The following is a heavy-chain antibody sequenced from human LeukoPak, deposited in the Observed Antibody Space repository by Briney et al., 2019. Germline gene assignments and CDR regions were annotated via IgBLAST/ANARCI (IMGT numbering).Heavy chain of an antibody. CDR2: IYYSGST. V-gene: IGHV4-59*01. Sequence: SETLSLTCTVSGGSISSYYWSWIRQPPGKGLEWIGYIYYSGSTNYNPSLKSRVTISVDTSKNQFSLKLSSVTAADTAVYYCARDTGWYYGLGSYLAFGYFDYWGQGTLVTVSS. CDR3: ARDTGWYYGLGSYLAFGYFDY. CDR1: GGSISSYY. J-gene: IGHJ4*02. D-gene: IGHD3-10*01.